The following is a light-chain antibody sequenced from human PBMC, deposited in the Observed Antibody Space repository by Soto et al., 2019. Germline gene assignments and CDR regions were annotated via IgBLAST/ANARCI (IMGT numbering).Light chain of an antibody. CDR3: QQTHSVPQT. J-gene: IGKJ4*01. V-gene: IGKV1-39*01. CDR2: AAS. Sequence: DIQMAQSPSSLSASVGDRVTITCRASQYIDTYLHWYQQKQGKAPKLLIYAASSLQSGVPSRFSGSGSGTDFTLTISSLQPEDFASYFFQQTHSVPQTFGGGTKVEIK. CDR1: QYIDTY.